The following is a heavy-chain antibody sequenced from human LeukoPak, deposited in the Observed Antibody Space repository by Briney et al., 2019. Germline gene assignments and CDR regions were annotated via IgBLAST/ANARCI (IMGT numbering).Heavy chain of an antibody. CDR2: IYPGDSDT. D-gene: IGHD6-19*01. CDR3: ARRIGVATGYFDY. V-gene: IGHV5-51*01. Sequence: GESLKISCKGSGYSFTSYWIGWVRQMPGKGLEWMGIIYPGDSDTRYSPSFQGQVTISADKPISTAYLQWSSLEASDTAMYYGARRIGVATGYFDYWGQGTLVTVSS. CDR1: GYSFTSYW. J-gene: IGHJ4*02.